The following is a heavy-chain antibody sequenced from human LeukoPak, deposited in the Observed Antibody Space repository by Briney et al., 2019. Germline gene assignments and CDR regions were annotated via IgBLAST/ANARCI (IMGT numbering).Heavy chain of an antibody. Sequence: AASVKVSCKASGYTFTSYGISWVRQAPGQGLEWMGWISAYNGNTNYAQKLQGRVTMTTDTSTSTAYMELRSLRSDDTAVYYCARGYCTTTNCYVDYWGQGTLVTVSS. CDR1: GYTFTSYG. V-gene: IGHV1-18*01. CDR2: ISAYNGNT. CDR3: ARGYCTTTNCYVDY. D-gene: IGHD2-2*01. J-gene: IGHJ4*02.